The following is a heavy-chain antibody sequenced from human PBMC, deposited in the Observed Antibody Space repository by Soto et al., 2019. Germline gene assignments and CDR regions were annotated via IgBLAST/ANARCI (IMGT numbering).Heavy chain of an antibody. J-gene: IGHJ4*02. D-gene: IGHD2-15*01. CDR2: ISWSGGAI. V-gene: IGHV3-9*01. CDR3: ARDHCSGGACYVDY. Sequence: EVQLVESGGGLVQPGRSLRLSCAVSGFTFDDYGMHWVRQPPGKGLEWVSGISWSGGAIDYADSVKGRFTISRDNAKNSLYLQMDSLRADDTALYFCARDHCSGGACYVDYWGQGNLVIVSS. CDR1: GFTFDDYG.